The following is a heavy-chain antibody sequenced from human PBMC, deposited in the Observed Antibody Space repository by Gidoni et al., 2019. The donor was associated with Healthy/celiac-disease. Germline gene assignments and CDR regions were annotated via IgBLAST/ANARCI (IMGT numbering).Heavy chain of an antibody. J-gene: IGHJ6*03. D-gene: IGHD1-1*01. Sequence: EVQLVESGGGLVQPGGSLRLPCAASGFTFSSYDMHWVRQATGKGLEWVSAIGTAGDTYYPGSVKGRFTISRENAKNSLYLQMNSLRAGDTAVYYCARGVPGQLMDVWGKGTTVTVSS. CDR3: ARGVPGQLMDV. V-gene: IGHV3-13*04. CDR1: GFTFSSYD. CDR2: IGTAGDT.